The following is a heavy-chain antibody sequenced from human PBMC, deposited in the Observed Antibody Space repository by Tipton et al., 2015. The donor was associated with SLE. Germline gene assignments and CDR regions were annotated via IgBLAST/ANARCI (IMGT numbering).Heavy chain of an antibody. D-gene: IGHD6-13*01. Sequence: SLRLSCAASGFTFSSNAMSWVRQAPGEGLEWVSAISGSGGSTYYADSVKGRFTISRDNSKNTLYLQMNSLRAEDTAVYYCAKDVIAAAGTWYFDYWGQGTLVTVSS. CDR3: AKDVIAAAGTWYFDY. CDR2: ISGSGGST. V-gene: IGHV3-23*01. J-gene: IGHJ4*02. CDR1: GFTFSSNA.